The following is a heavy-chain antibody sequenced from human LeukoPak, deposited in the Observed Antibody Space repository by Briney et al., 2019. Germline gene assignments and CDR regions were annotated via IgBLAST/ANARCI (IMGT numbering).Heavy chain of an antibody. V-gene: IGHV4-59*01. D-gene: IGHD3-10*01. CDR1: GGSISSYY. CDR3: ARITMVRGVRGYYGMDV. Sequence: PSETLSLTCTVSGGSISSYYWSWIRQPPGKGLEWIGYIYYSGSTNYNPSLKSRVTISVDTSKNQFSLKLSSVTAADTAVYYCARITMVRGVRGYYGMDVWGQGTTVTVSS. J-gene: IGHJ6*02. CDR2: IYYSGST.